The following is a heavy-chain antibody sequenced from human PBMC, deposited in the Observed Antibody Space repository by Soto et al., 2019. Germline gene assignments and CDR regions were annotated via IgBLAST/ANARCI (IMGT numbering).Heavy chain of an antibody. V-gene: IGHV3-23*01. CDR3: ARVLHRGTDGPSFYYVLDV. Sequence: GGSLRLSCAASGFTFSNYAMSWVRQAPGEGLEWVSGISASGGTTYYADSVKGRLTISRDNSKNTLYLEMNSLRAEDTAVYYCARVLHRGTDGPSFYYVLDVWGRGTTVTVSS. CDR2: ISASGGTT. J-gene: IGHJ6*02. CDR1: GFTFSNYA. D-gene: IGHD1-26*01.